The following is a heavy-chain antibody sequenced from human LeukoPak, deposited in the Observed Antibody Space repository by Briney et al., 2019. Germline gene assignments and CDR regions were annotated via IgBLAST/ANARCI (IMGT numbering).Heavy chain of an antibody. CDR3: ARDKREECSGTSCYGDAFDV. D-gene: IGHD2-2*01. Sequence: GGSLRLSCAASGFTVSSNYMNWVRQAPGKGLEWVSVIYSGGYTNYADSVKGRFTISRDNSKNTVYLQLNSLRTDDTAVYYCARDKREECSGTSCYGDAFDVWGQGTVVTVSS. CDR1: GFTVSSNY. CDR2: IYSGGYT. J-gene: IGHJ3*01. V-gene: IGHV3-66*02.